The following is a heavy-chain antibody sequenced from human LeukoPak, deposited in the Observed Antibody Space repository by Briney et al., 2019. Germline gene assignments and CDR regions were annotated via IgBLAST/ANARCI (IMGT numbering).Heavy chain of an antibody. CDR1: GYTFTGYY. D-gene: IGHD6-13*01. Sequence: ASVKVSCKASGYTFTGYYMHWVRQAPGQGLEWMGWINPNSGGTNYAQKFQGRVTMTRDTSISTAYMELSRLRSDDTAVYYCARVAAGTGGAFDIWGQGTMVTVSS. J-gene: IGHJ3*02. CDR3: ARVAAGTGGAFDI. CDR2: INPNSGGT. V-gene: IGHV1-2*02.